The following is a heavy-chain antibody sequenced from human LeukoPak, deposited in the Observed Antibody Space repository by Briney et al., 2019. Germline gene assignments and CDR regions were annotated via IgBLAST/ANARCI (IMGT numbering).Heavy chain of an antibody. CDR1: GFTFSSYW. J-gene: IGHJ4*02. CDR2: IKQDGSEK. Sequence: GGSLRLSCAASGFTFSSYWMSWVRQAPGKGLEWVANIKQDGSEKYYVDSVKGRFTISRDNAKNSLYLQMNSLRAEDTAVYYCAREAPQVGWYGKFDYWGQGTLVTVSS. V-gene: IGHV3-7*01. D-gene: IGHD6-19*01. CDR3: AREAPQVGWYGKFDY.